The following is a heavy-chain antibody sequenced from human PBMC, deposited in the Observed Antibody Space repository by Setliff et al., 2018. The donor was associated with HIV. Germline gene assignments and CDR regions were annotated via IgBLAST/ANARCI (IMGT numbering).Heavy chain of an antibody. CDR1: GFTFSDYY. J-gene: IGHJ3*02. CDR2: ISRSVSTI. V-gene: IGHV3-11*01. D-gene: IGHD2-2*01. Sequence: SGGSLRLSCAASGFTFSDYYMSWIRQAPGKGLEWVSYISRSVSTIYYADSVRGRFTISRDNAKNSLYLQMNSLRAEDTAVYYCARDRGVYCRSTNCYSPVDAFDIWGQGTMVTVSS. CDR3: ARDRGVYCRSTNCYSPVDAFDI.